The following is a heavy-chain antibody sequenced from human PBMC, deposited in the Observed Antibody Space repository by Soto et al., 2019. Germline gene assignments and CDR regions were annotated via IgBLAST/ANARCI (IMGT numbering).Heavy chain of an antibody. CDR1: GFTFSSYA. Sequence: GGSLRLSCAASGFTFSSYAMHWVRQAPGKGLEWVGFIWYDGSNTFYADSVKGRFTISRDNAKNSLYLQMNSLRAEDTAVYYCARANYGDYGIDYWGQGTLVTVSS. CDR3: ARANYGDYGIDY. V-gene: IGHV3-33*01. J-gene: IGHJ4*02. D-gene: IGHD4-17*01. CDR2: IWYDGSNT.